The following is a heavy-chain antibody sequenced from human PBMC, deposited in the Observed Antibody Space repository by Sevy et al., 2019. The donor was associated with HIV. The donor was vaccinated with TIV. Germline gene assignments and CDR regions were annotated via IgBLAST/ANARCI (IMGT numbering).Heavy chain of an antibody. V-gene: IGHV6-1*01. CDR2: KYYRSKWYN. D-gene: IGHD6-19*01. Sequence: SQTLSLTCAISGDSVSSNSAAWNWIRQSASRGLEWLGRKYYRSKWYNDYAVSVKSRITINPDTSKNQFSLQLNSVTPEDTAVYYCARVRGVAGNYYYYGMDVWGQGTTVTVSS. J-gene: IGHJ6*02. CDR3: ARVRGVAGNYYYYGMDV. CDR1: GDSVSSNSAA.